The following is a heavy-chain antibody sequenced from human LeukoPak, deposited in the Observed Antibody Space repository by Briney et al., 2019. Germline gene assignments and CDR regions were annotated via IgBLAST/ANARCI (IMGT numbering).Heavy chain of an antibody. CDR3: ARGRYFYGGGQDHKGFDY. CDR1: GGSINSHY. V-gene: IGHV4-59*11. J-gene: IGHJ4*02. CDR2: IYNGGNT. Sequence: PSETLSLTCTVSGGSINSHYWSWIRQPPGKGLEWIGFIYNGGNTEYNASLKSRVSISYDTSTTYLSLKLTSVTAADTAIYYCARGRYFYGGGQDHKGFDYWGQGTLVTVSS. D-gene: IGHD3-10*01.